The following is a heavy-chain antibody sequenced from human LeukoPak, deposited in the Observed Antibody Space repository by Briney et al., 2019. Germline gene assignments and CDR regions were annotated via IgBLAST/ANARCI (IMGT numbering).Heavy chain of an antibody. CDR1: GFTFRNSW. CDR2: IKIETAGGTT. Sequence: GGSLRLSCAASGFTFRNSWMSWVRQAPGKGLEWVGRIKIETAGGTTDYAAPVKGRFNISRDDSKNTLYLQMNTLKTEDTAVYFCSTRDFLIRGVIDWGQGTLVTVSS. D-gene: IGHD3-10*01. CDR3: STRDFLIRGVID. V-gene: IGHV3-15*01. J-gene: IGHJ4*02.